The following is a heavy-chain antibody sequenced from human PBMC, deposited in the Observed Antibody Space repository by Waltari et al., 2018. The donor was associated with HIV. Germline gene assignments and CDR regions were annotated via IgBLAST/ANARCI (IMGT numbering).Heavy chain of an antibody. CDR2: IIPLFGEA. J-gene: IGHJ6*02. V-gene: IGHV1-69*06. Sequence: QVQLVQSGAEVKKPGSSVKVSCKASGGTVSSSDISWVRQAPGQGLEWMGAIIPLFGEANYAQKFQGRLTITADKSTSTAYMELRSLRSENTAVYYCARVPDRSGYQRYAMDVWGQGTTVTVS. D-gene: IGHD3-22*01. CDR3: ARVPDRSGYQRYAMDV. CDR1: GGTVSSSD.